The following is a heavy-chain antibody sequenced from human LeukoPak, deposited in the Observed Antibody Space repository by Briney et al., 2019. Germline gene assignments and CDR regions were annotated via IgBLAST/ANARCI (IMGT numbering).Heavy chain of an antibody. CDR3: ARVGHGSSWFDS. Sequence: PGGSLRLSCAASGFNFSSFWMHWVRQAPGKGLVWVSRIDIDGSTTTYADSVKGRFTISRDNSKNMLYLDMNSLRVEDTSLYSCARVGHGSSWFDSWGQGTLITVSS. D-gene: IGHD6-13*01. J-gene: IGHJ5*01. CDR2: IDIDGSTT. CDR1: GFNFSSFW. V-gene: IGHV3-74*01.